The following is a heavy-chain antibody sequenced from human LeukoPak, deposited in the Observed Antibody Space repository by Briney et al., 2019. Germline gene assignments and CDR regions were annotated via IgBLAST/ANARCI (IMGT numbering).Heavy chain of an antibody. CDR1: GGSISSGSYY. V-gene: IGHV4-39*01. CDR3: ARRVWFGEAYFDY. CDR2: IYYSGST. D-gene: IGHD3-10*01. J-gene: IGHJ4*02. Sequence: SETLSLTCTVSGGSISSGSYYWGWIRQPPGKGLEWIGSIYYSGSTYYNPSLKSRVTISVDTSKNQFSLKLSSVTAADTAVYYCARRVWFGEAYFDYWGQGTLVTVSS.